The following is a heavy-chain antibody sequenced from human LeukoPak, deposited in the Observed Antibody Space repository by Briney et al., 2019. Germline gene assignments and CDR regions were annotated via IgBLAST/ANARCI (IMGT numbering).Heavy chain of an antibody. D-gene: IGHD2-2*03. CDR3: ATEPIRLMDNYYYYMDV. Sequence: ASVKVSCKVSRYSLTELSMHWVRQAPGKGREWMGGFDPEDGETTSAQKVQGRVTMTADTSTDTAYMELSSLRSEDTAVYYCATEPIRLMDNYYYYMDVWGKGTTVTVSS. CDR1: RYSLTELS. J-gene: IGHJ6*03. V-gene: IGHV1-24*01. CDR2: FDPEDGET.